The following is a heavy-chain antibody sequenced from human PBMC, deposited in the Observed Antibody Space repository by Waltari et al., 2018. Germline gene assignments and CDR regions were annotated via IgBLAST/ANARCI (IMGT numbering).Heavy chain of an antibody. CDR2: IYIGGSG. Sequence: EVQLVESGGGLVQPGGSLRLSCAASGFTVSSNFMSWVRQAPGNGLGWVSVIYIGGSGYYADSVKGRFTISRDNAKNTVYLQMNSLRAEDTAVYYCARDTSGTKGAFDYWGQGTLVTVSS. D-gene: IGHD3-10*01. J-gene: IGHJ4*02. CDR1: GFTVSSNF. V-gene: IGHV3-66*01. CDR3: ARDTSGTKGAFDY.